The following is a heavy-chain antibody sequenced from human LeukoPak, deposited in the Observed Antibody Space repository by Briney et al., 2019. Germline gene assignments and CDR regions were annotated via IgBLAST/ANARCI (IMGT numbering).Heavy chain of an antibody. CDR3: AREDYTYYMDV. Sequence: SETLSLTCAVYGGSFSGYYWSWIRQPPGKGLEWIGEINHSGSTNYNPSLKSRVTISVNTSKNQFSLKLSSVTAADTAVYYCAREDYTYYMDVWGKGTTVTVSS. D-gene: IGHD2-2*02. CDR1: GGSFSGYY. V-gene: IGHV4-34*01. J-gene: IGHJ6*03. CDR2: INHSGST.